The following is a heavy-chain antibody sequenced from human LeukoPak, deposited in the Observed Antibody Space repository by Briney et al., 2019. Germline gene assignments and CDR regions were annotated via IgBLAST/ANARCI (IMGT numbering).Heavy chain of an antibody. CDR2: INAYNGNT. CDR1: GYTYTSYG. CDR3: ARDLSLWVEVTANPPYYYIDV. Sequence: ASVKVSCKASGYTYTSYGISWVRQAPGQGLEWMGWINAYNGNTNYAQKLQGRVTMTTDTSTSTGYMELRSLRSDDTAVYYCARDLSLWVEVTANPPYYYIDVWGKGTTVTVSS. J-gene: IGHJ6*03. D-gene: IGHD2-21*02. V-gene: IGHV1-18*01.